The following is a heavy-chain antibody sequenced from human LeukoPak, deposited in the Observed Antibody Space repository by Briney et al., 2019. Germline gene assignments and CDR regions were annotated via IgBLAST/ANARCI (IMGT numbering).Heavy chain of an antibody. J-gene: IGHJ4*02. Sequence: GASVKVSCKASGYTFTTYGISWVRQAPGQGLEWMGWISAYNGNTNYAQKLQGRVTMTTDTSTRKAYMEVRSLRSDDTAVYYCARDLAFRRAFGDDISSSNWGQGTLVTVSS. CDR2: ISAYNGNT. V-gene: IGHV1-18*01. CDR1: GYTFTTYG. CDR3: ARDLAFRRAFGDDISSSN. D-gene: IGHD6-6*01.